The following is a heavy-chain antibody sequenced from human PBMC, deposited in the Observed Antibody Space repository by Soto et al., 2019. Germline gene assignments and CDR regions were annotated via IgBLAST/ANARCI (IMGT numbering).Heavy chain of an antibody. D-gene: IGHD4-4*01. CDR3: ARGVTTWMSYYFDY. CDR1: SGSIDNVYW. Sequence: SETLSLTCAVSSGSIDNVYWWSWVRQSPGKGLEWIGETSHDGVTNYNPSLEGRVTISVDTSKNQFSLKLSSVTAADTAVYYCARGVTTWMSYYFDYWGQGTLVTVSS. CDR2: TSHDGVT. J-gene: IGHJ4*02. V-gene: IGHV4-4*02.